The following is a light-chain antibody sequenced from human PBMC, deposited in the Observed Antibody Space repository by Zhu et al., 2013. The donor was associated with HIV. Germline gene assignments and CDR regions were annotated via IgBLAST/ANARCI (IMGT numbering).Light chain of an antibody. V-gene: IGKV3D-15*01. J-gene: IGKJ1*01. CDR1: QSVGTN. Sequence: EIVMTQSPATLSVSPGERATLSCRAGQSVGTNVAWYQRKPGQAPRLLIYGASSRATGIPDRFSGSGSGTEFTLTISSLQSEDFAVYYCQQYSNWPPWTFGQGTKVEIK. CDR2: GAS. CDR3: QQYSNWPPWT.